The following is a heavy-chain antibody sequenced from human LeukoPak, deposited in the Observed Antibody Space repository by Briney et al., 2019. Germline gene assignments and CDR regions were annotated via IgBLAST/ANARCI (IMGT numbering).Heavy chain of an antibody. Sequence: SETLSLTCSVSGGSISSYPISSYSWSWIRQPTGRGLEWIGYIYYSGSTTYNPSLKSRLTISLDTSKNQFSLKLRSVTAADTAVYYCAGDYSSASYRFDYWGQGTLVSVSS. D-gene: IGHD3-10*01. J-gene: IGHJ4*02. CDR2: IYYSGST. CDR1: GGSISSYPISSYS. V-gene: IGHV4-61*01. CDR3: AGDYSSASYRFDY.